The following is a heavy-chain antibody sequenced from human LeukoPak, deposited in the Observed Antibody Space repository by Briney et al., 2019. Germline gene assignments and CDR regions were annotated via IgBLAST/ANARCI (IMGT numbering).Heavy chain of an antibody. CDR3: ARERDYYFDY. J-gene: IGHJ4*02. Sequence: ASVKVSCKASGYTFTSYDIDWVRQATGQGLEWMGWMNPNSGNTGYAQKFQGRVTMTRNTSISTAYMELRSLRSDDTAVYYCARERDYYFDYWGQGALVTVSS. V-gene: IGHV1-8*01. D-gene: IGHD3/OR15-3a*01. CDR2: MNPNSGNT. CDR1: GYTFTSYD.